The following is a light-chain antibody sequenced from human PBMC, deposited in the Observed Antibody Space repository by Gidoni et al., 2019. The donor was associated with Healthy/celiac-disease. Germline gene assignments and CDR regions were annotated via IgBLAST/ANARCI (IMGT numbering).Light chain of an antibody. CDR2: STT. CDR1: TGAVTSDYY. V-gene: IGLV7-43*01. J-gene: IGLJ2*01. Sequence: QTVVTQESSLPVSPGGTVTLTCASSTGAVTSDYYPNWLQQKPGQPPRPLIFSTTNKYSWTPARFSGSLLGGKAALTVSGVQPEDEADYYCLLYQRGGGRVFGGGTKLAVL. CDR3: LLYQRGGGRV.